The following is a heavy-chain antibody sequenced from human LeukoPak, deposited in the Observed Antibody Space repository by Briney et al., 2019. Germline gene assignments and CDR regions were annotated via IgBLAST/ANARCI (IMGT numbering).Heavy chain of an antibody. J-gene: IGHJ6*02. Sequence: GGSLRLSCAATGFTFSSFSMHWVRQAPGKGLEWVAVTSYDGSNKYYADSVKGRFTISRDNSKNTLYLQMNSLRTEDTAVYYCAKGRVGANGYYYYGMDVWGQGTTVTVSS. D-gene: IGHD1-26*01. CDR1: GFTFSSFS. CDR3: AKGRVGANGYYYYGMDV. V-gene: IGHV3-30*18. CDR2: TSYDGSNK.